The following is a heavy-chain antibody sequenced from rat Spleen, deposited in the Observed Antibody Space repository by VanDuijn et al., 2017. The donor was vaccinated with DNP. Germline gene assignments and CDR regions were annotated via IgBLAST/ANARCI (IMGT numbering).Heavy chain of an antibody. CDR2: INYDGNST. V-gene: IGHV5-7*01. CDR3: ARPASPYYFDY. D-gene: IGHD3-8*01. Sequence: EVQLVESGGGLVQPGRSLKLSCAASGFTFSDYYMAWVRQAPTKGLEWVATINYDGNSTHYRDSVKGRFTISRDNAKSTLYLQMDSLRSEDTATYYCARPASPYYFDYWGQGVMVTVSS. J-gene: IGHJ2*01. CDR1: GFTFSDYY.